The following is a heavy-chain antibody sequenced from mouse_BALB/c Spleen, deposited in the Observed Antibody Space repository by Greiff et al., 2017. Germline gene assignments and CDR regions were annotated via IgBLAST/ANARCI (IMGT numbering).Heavy chain of an antibody. D-gene: IGHD2-10*02. J-gene: IGHJ4*01. CDR2: ISSGSSTI. Sequence: EVKLQESGGGLVQPGGSRKLSCAASGFTFSSFGMHWVRQAPEKGLEWVAYISSGSSTIYYADTVKGRFTISRDNPKNTLFLQMTSLRSEDTAMYYCARSYGNYGAMDYWGQGTSVTVSS. CDR1: GFTFSSFG. CDR3: ARSYGNYGAMDY. V-gene: IGHV5-17*02.